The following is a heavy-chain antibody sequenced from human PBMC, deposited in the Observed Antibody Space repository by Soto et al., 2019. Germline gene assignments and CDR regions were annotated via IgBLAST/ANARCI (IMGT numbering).Heavy chain of an antibody. D-gene: IGHD4-17*01. J-gene: IGHJ6*02. CDR1: GYTLTELS. CDR3: ATDQKNTVTNGGNYYYGMDV. CDR2: FDPEDGET. V-gene: IGHV1-24*01. Sequence: ASVKVSCKVSGYTLTELSMHCVRQAPGKGLEWMGGFDPEDGETIYAQKFQGRVTMTEDTSTDTDYMEMSSLRSEDTAVYYCATDQKNTVTNGGNYYYGMDVWGQGTTVTVSS.